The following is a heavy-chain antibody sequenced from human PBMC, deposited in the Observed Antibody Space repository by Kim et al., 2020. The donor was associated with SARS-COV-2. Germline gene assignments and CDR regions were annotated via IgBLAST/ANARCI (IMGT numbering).Heavy chain of an antibody. CDR3: ARGVGGPFYEPRRGFDP. Sequence: SETLSLTCTVSGGSISSGDYYWSWIRQPPGKGLEWIGYIYYSGSTYYNPSLKSRVTISVDTSKNQFSLKLSSVTAADTAVYYCARGVGGPFYEPRRGFDPWGQGTLVTVSS. J-gene: IGHJ5*02. CDR1: GGSISSGDYY. V-gene: IGHV4-30-4*01. CDR2: IYYSGST. D-gene: IGHD3-16*01.